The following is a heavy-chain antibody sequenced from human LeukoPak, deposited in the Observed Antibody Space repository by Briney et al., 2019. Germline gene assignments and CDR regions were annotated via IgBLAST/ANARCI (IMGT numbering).Heavy chain of an antibody. D-gene: IGHD2-15*01. CDR3: ARQDSYYYYHYMDV. Sequence: PSETLSLTCTVSGGSISSGDYYWSWIRQPPGKGLEWIGYIYYSGSTYYNPSLKSRVTISVDTSKNQFSLKLSSVTAADTAVYYCARQDSYYYYHYMDVWGKGTTVTVSS. J-gene: IGHJ6*03. V-gene: IGHV4-30-4*08. CDR1: GGSISSGDYY. CDR2: IYYSGST.